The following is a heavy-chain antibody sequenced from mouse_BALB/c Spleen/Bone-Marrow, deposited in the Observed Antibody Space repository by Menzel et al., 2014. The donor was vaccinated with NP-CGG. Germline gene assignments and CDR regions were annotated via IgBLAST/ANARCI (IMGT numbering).Heavy chain of an antibody. CDR3: ARWNGNYAGYFRV. V-gene: IGHV1-82*01. Sequence: VQLAESGPELVKPGASVKISCKASGYAFSSSWMNWVKQRPGQGLEWIGRIYPGNGDTNYIGKFKGKATLTADKSSSTAYMQLSSLTSVDSAVYFCARWNGNYAGYFRVWAAATPFTDTS. CDR1: GYAFSSSW. CDR2: IYPGNGDT. J-gene: IGHJ1*01. D-gene: IGHD2-1*01.